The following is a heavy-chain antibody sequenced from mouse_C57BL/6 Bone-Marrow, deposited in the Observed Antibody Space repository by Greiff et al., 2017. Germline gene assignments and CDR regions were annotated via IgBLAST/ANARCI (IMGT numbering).Heavy chain of an antibody. D-gene: IGHD1-1*01. CDR3: ARGLRVDY. V-gene: IGHV1-26*01. CDR2: INPNNGGT. J-gene: IGHJ2*01. Sequence: VQLQQSGPELVKPGASVKISCKASGYTFTDYYMNWVKQSHGKSLEWIGDINPNNGGTSYNQKFKGKATLTVDKSSSTAYMELRSLTSEDSAVYYCARGLRVDYWGQGTTLTVSS. CDR1: GYTFTDYY.